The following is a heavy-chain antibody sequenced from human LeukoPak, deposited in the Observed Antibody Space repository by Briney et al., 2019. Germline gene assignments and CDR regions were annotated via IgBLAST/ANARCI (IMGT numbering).Heavy chain of an antibody. Sequence: GASVKVSCKASGGTFSSYAISWVRQAPGQGLEWMGGIIPIFGTANYAQKFQGRVTITADESTSTAYMELSSLRSEDTAVYYCARGHSSGWTTIDYWGQGTLVTVSS. CDR3: ARGHSSGWTTIDY. CDR2: IIPIFGTA. CDR1: GGTFSSYA. D-gene: IGHD6-19*01. J-gene: IGHJ4*02. V-gene: IGHV1-69*13.